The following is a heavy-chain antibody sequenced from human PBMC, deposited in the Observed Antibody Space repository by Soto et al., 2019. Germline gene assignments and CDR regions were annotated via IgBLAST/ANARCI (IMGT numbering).Heavy chain of an antibody. CDR1: GGSSSDYQ. D-gene: IGHD3-16*01. V-gene: IGHV4-59*01. Sequence: QVQLQESGPGLVKPSETLSLTCSISGGSSSDYQCNWIRQPPGKGLEWIGYIYYSGRTNYNPSLKSRLTISLDTSTRQFSLRLRSVTAADTAVYYCARMRGLGEISPYLDYWGQGALVTVSS. CDR3: ARMRGLGEISPYLDY. J-gene: IGHJ4*02. CDR2: IYYSGRT.